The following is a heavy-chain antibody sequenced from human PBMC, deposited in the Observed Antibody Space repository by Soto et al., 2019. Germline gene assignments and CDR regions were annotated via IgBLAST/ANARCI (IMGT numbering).Heavy chain of an antibody. CDR3: TRTADFTSAFDI. J-gene: IGHJ3*02. Sequence: GSLRLSCAASGFTFSNYDMHWVCQATGKGLQWVANINVAGTTYYPVSVKGRFTISRENAKNSLYLHINSLRAEDTAVYYCTRTADFTSAFDIWGQGTVVTVSS. D-gene: IGHD2-21*02. CDR2: INVAGTT. V-gene: IGHV3-13*01. CDR1: GFTFSNYD.